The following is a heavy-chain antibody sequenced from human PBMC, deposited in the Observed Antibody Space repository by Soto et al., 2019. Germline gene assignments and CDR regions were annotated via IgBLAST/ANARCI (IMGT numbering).Heavy chain of an antibody. J-gene: IGHJ6*01. V-gene: IGHV1-69*02. CDR3: GSADDGGELLCPQGMDV. CDR1: GGTFSSYT. Sequence: QVQLVQSGAEVKKPGSSVKVSCKASGGTFSSYTISWVRQAPGQGLEWMGRIIPILGIANYAQKFQGRVTITADKSTSTAYMELSSLRSEDTAVYYCGSADDGGELLCPQGMDVWGQGTTVTVSS. CDR2: IIPILGIA. D-gene: IGHD3-10*01.